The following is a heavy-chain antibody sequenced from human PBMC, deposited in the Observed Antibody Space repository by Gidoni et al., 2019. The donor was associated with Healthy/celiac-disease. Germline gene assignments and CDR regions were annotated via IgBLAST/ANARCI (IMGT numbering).Heavy chain of an antibody. CDR1: GCTFSSYA. J-gene: IGHJ3*02. CDR3: AKTHVYGGIYDAFDI. CDR2: IRGSGSST. V-gene: IGHV3-23*01. Sequence: EVQRLESGGGVGQHGGSQRLSGEASGCTFSSYAMSWGRQAPGKGLEWVPAIRGSGSSTYYADAVNGRFTISRDNSKNTLYLQMNSLRAEDTAVYYCAKTHVYGGIYDAFDILVQGTMVTVSS. D-gene: IGHD4-17*01.